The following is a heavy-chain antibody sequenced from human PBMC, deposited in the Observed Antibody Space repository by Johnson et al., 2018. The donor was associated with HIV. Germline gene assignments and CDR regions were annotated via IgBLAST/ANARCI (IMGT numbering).Heavy chain of an antibody. D-gene: IGHD6-13*01. Sequence: VQLVESGGGLVQPGGSLRLSCAASGFTFSNAWMNWVRQAPGKGLEWIGRIKCKTDGGTTDYAAPVKGRFTISRASSKSTLYLQMGSLTPEDTAVYYCARGRKDIAAADGLDNDAFDVWGQGTMVTVSS. CDR2: IKCKTDGGTT. CDR3: ARGRKDIAAADGLDNDAFDV. V-gene: IGHV3-15*01. CDR1: GFTFSNAW. J-gene: IGHJ3*01.